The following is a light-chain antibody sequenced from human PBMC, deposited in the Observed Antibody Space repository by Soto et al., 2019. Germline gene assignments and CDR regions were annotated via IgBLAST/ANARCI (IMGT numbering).Light chain of an antibody. J-gene: IGKJ5*01. CDR3: QQYNNWPPIT. Sequence: MTQSPSSLSASVGDRVAITCRASQSVISSYLAWYQQKPGQAPRLLIYGASSRATGIPARFSGSGSGTEFTLTISSLQSEDFAVYYCQQYNNWPPITFGQGTRLEIK. CDR1: QSVISSY. V-gene: IGKV3D-15*01. CDR2: GAS.